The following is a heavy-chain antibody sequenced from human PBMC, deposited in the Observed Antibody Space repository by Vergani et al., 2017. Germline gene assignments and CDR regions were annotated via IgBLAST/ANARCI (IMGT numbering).Heavy chain of an antibody. CDR2: IKQDGSEK. D-gene: IGHD3-3*01. Sequence: EVQLVESGGGLVQPGRSLRLSCTAPGFTFGDYAMSWVRQAPGKGLEWVANIKQDGSEKYYVDSVKGRFTISRDNAKNSLYLQMNSLRAEDTAVYYCARYEFKYDFWSGYYNAFDIWGQGTMVTVSS. CDR1: GFTFGDYA. V-gene: IGHV3-7*01. CDR3: ARYEFKYDFWSGYYNAFDI. J-gene: IGHJ3*02.